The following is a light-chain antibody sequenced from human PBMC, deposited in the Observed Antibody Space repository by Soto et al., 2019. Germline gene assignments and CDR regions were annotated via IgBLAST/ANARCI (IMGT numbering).Light chain of an antibody. Sequence: DIQMTQSPSSLSASVGDRVTITCRASQSISSYLNWYQQKPGKAPKLLIYAPSSLQSGVPSRFSGSGSGTDFTLTISSLQPEDFATYYCQQSYSTPRTFGQGTKVESK. CDR1: QSISSY. J-gene: IGKJ1*01. CDR2: APS. V-gene: IGKV1-39*01. CDR3: QQSYSTPRT.